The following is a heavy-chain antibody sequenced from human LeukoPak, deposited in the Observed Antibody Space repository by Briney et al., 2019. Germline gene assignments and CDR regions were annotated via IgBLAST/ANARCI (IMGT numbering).Heavy chain of an antibody. CDR3: ARVVGLTGYSSSWYSGYYYYMDV. J-gene: IGHJ6*03. D-gene: IGHD6-13*01. V-gene: IGHV3-21*01. CDR2: ITTSSSYI. Sequence: GGSLRLSCAASGFTFSSHGMSWVRQAPGKGLEWVSSITTSSSYIYYADSVKGRFTISRDNAKNSLHLQMNSLRAEDTAVYYCARVVGLTGYSSSWYSGYYYYMDVWGKGTTVTVSS. CDR1: GFTFSSHG.